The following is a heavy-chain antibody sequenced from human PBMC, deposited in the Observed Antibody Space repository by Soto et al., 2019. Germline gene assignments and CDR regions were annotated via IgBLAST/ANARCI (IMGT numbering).Heavy chain of an antibody. J-gene: IGHJ6*04. CDR1: DGSFSGYY. CDR2: IEHNGNT. CDR3: ARGGGYSYHLYGMDV. V-gene: IGHV4-34*01. D-gene: IGHD5-18*01. Sequence: SETLSLTCAVYDGSFSGYYWIWIRQPLGKGLEWIGEIEHNGNTNYNPSFTSRATISLDTSKNQFSLKLSSVTAADTALYYCARGGGYSYHLYGMDVWGEGTAVTVSS.